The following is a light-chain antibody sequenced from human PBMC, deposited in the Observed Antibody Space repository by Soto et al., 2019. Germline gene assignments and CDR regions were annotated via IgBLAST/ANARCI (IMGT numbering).Light chain of an antibody. CDR2: DAS. J-gene: IGKJ1*01. Sequence: IVLTQSPGTVSLSPGERVTLSCRASQSVNIYLAWYQQKPGQAPRLLIYDASNRATGVPARFSGSGSGTDFTLTISSLEPEDFAVYYCQQRSNWPPWTFGQGTKVDIK. CDR3: QQRSNWPPWT. V-gene: IGKV3-11*01. CDR1: QSVNIY.